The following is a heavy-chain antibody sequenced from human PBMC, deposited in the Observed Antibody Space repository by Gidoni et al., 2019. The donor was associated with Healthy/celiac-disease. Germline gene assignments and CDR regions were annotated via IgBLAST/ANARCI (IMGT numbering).Heavy chain of an antibody. D-gene: IGHD3-10*01. V-gene: IGHV4-34*01. CDR1: GGSFSGYY. J-gene: IGHJ6*02. CDR2: INHSGST. Sequence: QVQLQQWGAGLLKPSETLSLTCAVYGGSFSGYYWSWIRQPPGKGLEWIGEINHSGSTNYNQSLKSRVTISVDTSKNQFSLKLSSVTAADTAVYYCAISREGVTMVRGVTMGYYGMDVWGQGTTVTVSS. CDR3: AISREGVTMVRGVTMGYYGMDV.